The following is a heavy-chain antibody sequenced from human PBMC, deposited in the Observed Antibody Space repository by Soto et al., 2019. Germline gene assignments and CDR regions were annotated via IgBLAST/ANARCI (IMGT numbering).Heavy chain of an antibody. CDR3: AKDPKSTIRFNWFDP. CDR1: GFTFSSYA. J-gene: IGHJ5*02. Sequence: EVQLSESGGGLVQPGGSLRLSCAASGFTFSSYAMSWVRQAPGKGLEWVSGISGSGSSTYYADSVKGRFTISRDNSKKPLYLQINSLRAEDTAIYYCAKDPKSTIRFNWFDPWGQGTLVTVSS. V-gene: IGHV3-23*01. D-gene: IGHD2-8*01. CDR2: ISGSGSST.